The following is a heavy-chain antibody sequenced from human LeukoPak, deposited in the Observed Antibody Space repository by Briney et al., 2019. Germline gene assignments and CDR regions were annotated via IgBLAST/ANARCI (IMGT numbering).Heavy chain of an antibody. CDR2: INQDGSEK. Sequence: GGSLRLSCAASGFTFSNAWMSWVRQAPGKGLEWVANINQDGSEKYYVDSVKGRFTISRDNAKNSLFLQMNSLRAEDTAVYCCARDVYWGQGTLVTVSS. V-gene: IGHV3-7*01. CDR1: GFTFSNAW. J-gene: IGHJ4*02. CDR3: ARDVY.